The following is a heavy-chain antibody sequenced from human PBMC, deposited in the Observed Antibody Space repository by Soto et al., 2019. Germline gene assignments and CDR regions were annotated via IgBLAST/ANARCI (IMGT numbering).Heavy chain of an antibody. CDR2: IYHSGST. CDR1: GGSISTSNL. CDR3: ARSPRSIAAGGIDY. V-gene: IGHV4-4*02. J-gene: IGHJ4*02. Sequence: QVQLQESGPGLVKPSGTLSLTCAVSGGSISTSNLWTWIRQPPGKGLEWIGEIYHSGSTNYNPSLNCRVTISVDKSTNQLSLKLNSVTAADTAVYYCARSPRSIAAGGIDYWGQGFLVTVSS. D-gene: IGHD6-13*01.